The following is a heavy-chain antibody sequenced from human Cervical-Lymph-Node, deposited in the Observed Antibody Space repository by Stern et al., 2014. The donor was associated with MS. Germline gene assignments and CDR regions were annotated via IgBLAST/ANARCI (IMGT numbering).Heavy chain of an antibody. CDR3: ASGLIPRVHYNYYGMDV. CDR1: GGSFSSYG. V-gene: IGHV1-69*06. J-gene: IGHJ6*02. CDR2: VIPIFGTT. D-gene: IGHD1-14*01. Sequence: DQLVESGAEVKKPGSSVRVSCKASGGSFSSYGISWVRQAPGQGLEWMGGVIPIFGTTNYAQKFEGRVTIVADTATSTAYLDLSSLTSEDTAVYYCASGLIPRVHYNYYGMDVWGQGTTVTVSS.